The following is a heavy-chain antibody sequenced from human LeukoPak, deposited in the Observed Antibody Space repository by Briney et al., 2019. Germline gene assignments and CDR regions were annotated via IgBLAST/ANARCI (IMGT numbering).Heavy chain of an antibody. D-gene: IGHD6-13*01. CDR3: ARDHSSSWPYYYYYYMDV. CDR1: GFTFSSYA. V-gene: IGHV3-30*04. J-gene: IGHJ6*03. Sequence: GRSLRLSCAASGFTFSSYAMHWVRQAPGKGLEWVAVISYDGSNKYYADSVKGRFTISRDNAKNSLYLQMNSLRAEDTAVYYCARDHSSSWPYYYYYYMDVWGKGTTVTVSS. CDR2: ISYDGSNK.